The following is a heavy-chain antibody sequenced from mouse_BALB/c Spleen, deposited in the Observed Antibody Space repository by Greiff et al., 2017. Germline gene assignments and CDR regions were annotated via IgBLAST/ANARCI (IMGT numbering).Heavy chain of an antibody. V-gene: IGHV1-7*01. CDR1: GYTFNSYW. CDR2: INPSTGYT. Sequence: VQLQQSGAELAKPGASVKMSCKASGYTFNSYWMHWVKQRPGQGLEWIGYINPSTGYTEYNQTFKDKATLTADKSSSTAYMQLSSLTSEDSAVYYCARFITNYFDYWGQGTTLTVSS. CDR3: ARFITNYFDY. D-gene: IGHD1-1*01. J-gene: IGHJ2*01.